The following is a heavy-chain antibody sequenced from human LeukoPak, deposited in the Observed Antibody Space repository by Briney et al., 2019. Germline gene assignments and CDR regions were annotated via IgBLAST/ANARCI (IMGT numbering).Heavy chain of an antibody. CDR2: MNPNSGVT. CDR3: ARGAGTSWFDY. Sequence: GASVKVSCKPSGYTFTVNYLHWVRQAPGQGLEWVGWMNPNSGVTSYAQNFQGRVTMTRDTSVTTAYMGLSSLTSDDTAVYYCARGAGTSWFDYWGQGSLVTVSS. V-gene: IGHV1-2*02. J-gene: IGHJ4*02. CDR1: GYTFTVNY. D-gene: IGHD2-2*01.